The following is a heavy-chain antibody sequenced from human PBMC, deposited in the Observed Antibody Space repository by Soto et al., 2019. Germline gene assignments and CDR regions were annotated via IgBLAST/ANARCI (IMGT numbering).Heavy chain of an antibody. J-gene: IGHJ5*02. Sequence: EVQLLESGGDFIQPGGSLRLSCEGSGFIFSSYAMTWVRQAPGKGLECVSTISGGSSKKYDADYVKGRCTISRDNSKSTLFLQMSSLRVEDTAVNYCARDSRDNPPARDPFDLWGQGTLVTVSS. V-gene: IGHV3-23*01. D-gene: IGHD1-20*01. CDR1: GFIFSSYA. CDR2: ISGGSSKK. CDR3: ARDSRDNPPARDPFDL.